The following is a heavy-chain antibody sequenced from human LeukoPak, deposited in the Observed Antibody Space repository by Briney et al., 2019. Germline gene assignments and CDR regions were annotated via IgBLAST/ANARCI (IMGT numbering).Heavy chain of an antibody. CDR1: GGSISSYY. D-gene: IGHD5-18*01. V-gene: IGHV4-59*01. CDR3: ASSPIGYGYGTPLFDY. Sequence: SETLSLTCTVSGGSISSYYWSWIRQPPGKGLEWIGYIYYSGSTNYNPSLKSRVTISVDTSKNQFSLKLSSVTAADTAVYYCASSPIGYGYGTPLFDYWGQGTLVTVSS. CDR2: IYYSGST. J-gene: IGHJ4*02.